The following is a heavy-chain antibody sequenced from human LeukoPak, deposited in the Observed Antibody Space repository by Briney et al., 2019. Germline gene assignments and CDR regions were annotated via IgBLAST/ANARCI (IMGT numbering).Heavy chain of an antibody. D-gene: IGHD2-15*01. CDR1: GYTFTGYY. J-gene: IGHJ4*02. CDR2: INPNSSGT. CDR3: ARRYCSGGSCSIDY. Sequence: ASVKVSCKASGYTFTGYYMHWVRQAPGQGLEWMGRINPNSSGTNYAQKFQGRVTMTRDTSISTAYMELSRLRSDDTAVYYCARRYCSGGSCSIDYWGQGTLVTVSS. V-gene: IGHV1-2*06.